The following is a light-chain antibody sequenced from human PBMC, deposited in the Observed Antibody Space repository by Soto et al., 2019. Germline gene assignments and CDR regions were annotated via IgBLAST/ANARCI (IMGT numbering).Light chain of an antibody. CDR2: GNS. CDR3: QSYDSSPHVV. V-gene: IGLV1-40*01. CDR1: SSNIGAGYD. Sequence: QSVLTQPPSVSGAPGQRVTISCTGSSSNIGAGYDVHWYQQLPGTAPKLLIYGNSNRPSGVPDRFSGSKSGTSASLAITGLXXXXXXDYYCQSYDSSPHVVFGGGTKLTVL. J-gene: IGLJ2*01.